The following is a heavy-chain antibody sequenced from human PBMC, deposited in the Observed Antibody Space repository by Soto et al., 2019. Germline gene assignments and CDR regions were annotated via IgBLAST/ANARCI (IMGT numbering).Heavy chain of an antibody. CDR2: TPYIGHA. V-gene: IGHV4-59*12. Sequence: TSETLSLTCLLDARSNTSLYCGCIRQLPEKGLGWISYTPYIGHANYNPTFQSRVTVSRDTPKNQLSLKMTSITAGDTTVYYCGRDIHAGFTHYFDPWGQGTMVTVSS. J-gene: IGHJ5*02. CDR3: GRDIHAGFTHYFDP. CDR1: ARSNTSLY. D-gene: IGHD1-26*01.